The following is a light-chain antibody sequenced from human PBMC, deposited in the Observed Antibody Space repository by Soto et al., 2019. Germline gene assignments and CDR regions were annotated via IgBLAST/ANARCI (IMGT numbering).Light chain of an antibody. Sequence: EIVMTQSPATLSVSPGERATLSCRASQSLSSNLAWYQQKPGQAPRLLIYGASTRATGIPARFSGSGSGTEFTLTISSLQSEDFAVYYCQQYHHWPPITFGQGTRLEIK. CDR2: GAS. CDR1: QSLSSN. CDR3: QQYHHWPPIT. J-gene: IGKJ5*01. V-gene: IGKV3-15*01.